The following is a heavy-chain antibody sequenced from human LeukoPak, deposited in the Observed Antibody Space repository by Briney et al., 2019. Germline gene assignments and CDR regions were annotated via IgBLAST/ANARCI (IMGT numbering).Heavy chain of an antibody. CDR3: ARSVLEEWTRGSYYYYYYMDV. CDR2: ISSSSSYI. V-gene: IGHV3-21*01. J-gene: IGHJ6*03. CDR1: GLSFSSYS. Sequence: GGSLRLSCAASGLSFSSYSMNWVRQAPGKGLEWVSSISSSSSYIYYADSVKGRFTISRDNAKNSLYLQMNSLRAEDTAVYYCARSVLEEWTRGSYYYYYYMDVWGEGTTVTVSS. D-gene: IGHD3-16*01.